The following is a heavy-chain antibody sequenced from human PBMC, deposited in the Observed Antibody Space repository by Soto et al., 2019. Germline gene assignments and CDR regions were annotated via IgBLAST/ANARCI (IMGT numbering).Heavy chain of an antibody. D-gene: IGHD3-22*01. Sequence: GGSLRLSCAASGFTFSSYAMSWVRQAPGKGLEWVSAISGSGGSTYYADSVKGRFTISRDNSKNTLYLQMNSLRAEDTAVYYCAKWETYYYDSSGYYNYHYYGMDVWGQGTTVTASS. J-gene: IGHJ6*02. V-gene: IGHV3-23*01. CDR2: ISGSGGST. CDR3: AKWETYYYDSSGYYNYHYYGMDV. CDR1: GFTFSSYA.